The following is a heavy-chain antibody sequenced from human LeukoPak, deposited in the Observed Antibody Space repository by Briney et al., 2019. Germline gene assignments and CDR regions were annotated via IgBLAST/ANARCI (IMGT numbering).Heavy chain of an antibody. V-gene: IGHV3-9*01. Sequence: PGRSLRLSCAASGFTFDDYGMHWVRQAPGKGLEWGSGISWNSGSIDYADSVRGRFTIYRDNAENSLYLQMNSLRPEDTALYYCTRARYYSHTSGFDYWGQGTLVTVSS. CDR2: ISWNSGSI. J-gene: IGHJ4*02. CDR1: GFTFDDYG. CDR3: TRARYYSHTSGFDY. D-gene: IGHD3-22*01.